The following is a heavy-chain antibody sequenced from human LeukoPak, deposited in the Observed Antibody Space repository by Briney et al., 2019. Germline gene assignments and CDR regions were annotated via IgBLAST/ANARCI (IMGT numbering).Heavy chain of an antibody. V-gene: IGHV1-18*01. D-gene: IGHD2-2*01. J-gene: IGHJ3*02. Sequence: GASVKLSCKASGYTCTSNGISWERQAPGQRLEWMGWIRVYNGDTNYAQKLQGRVTMTTDTSTSTAYLELRSLRAEDTAVYYCAVGRPPIVVVPAAMREHHAFDIWGQGTRVTVSS. CDR1: GYTCTSNG. CDR3: AVGRPPIVVVPAAMREHHAFDI. CDR2: IRVYNGDT.